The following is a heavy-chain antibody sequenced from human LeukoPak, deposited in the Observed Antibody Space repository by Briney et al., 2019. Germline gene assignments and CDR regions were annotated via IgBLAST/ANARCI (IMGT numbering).Heavy chain of an antibody. CDR3: ARERSAMVTGFDY. CDR2: ISSSSSYI. Sequence: GGSLRLSCAASGFTFSSYSMNWVRQAPGKWLEWVSSISSSSSYIYYADSVKGRFTISRDNAKNSPYLQMNSLRAEDTAVYYCARERSAMVTGFDYWGQGTLVTVSS. J-gene: IGHJ4*02. V-gene: IGHV3-21*01. D-gene: IGHD5-18*01. CDR1: GFTFSSYS.